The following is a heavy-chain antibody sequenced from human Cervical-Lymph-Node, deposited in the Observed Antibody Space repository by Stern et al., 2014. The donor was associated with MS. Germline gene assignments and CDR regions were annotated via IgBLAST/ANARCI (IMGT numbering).Heavy chain of an antibody. V-gene: IGHV1-69*01. CDR3: ARGAYCGGDCYWGWFDP. J-gene: IGHJ5*02. CDR1: RGTFSDNA. Sequence: QVQLVESGAEVKKPGSSVKVSCKLFRGTFSDNAISWVRQAPGQGLEWMGGIIPIFGSKDYAKKVQGRVTITADESTNTVYMELSSLRSEDTAVYYCARGAYCGGDCYWGWFDPWGQGTLVTVSS. D-gene: IGHD2-21*02. CDR2: IIPIFGSK.